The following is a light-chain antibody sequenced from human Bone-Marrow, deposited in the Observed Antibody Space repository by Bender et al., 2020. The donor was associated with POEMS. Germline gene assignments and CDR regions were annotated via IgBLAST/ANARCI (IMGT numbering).Light chain of an antibody. CDR3: CSYAGSSTYV. CDR1: SSDVGGYNY. V-gene: IGLV2-11*01. J-gene: IGLJ1*01. Sequence: QSALTQPRSVSGSPGQSVTISCTGTSSDVGGYNYVSWYQQHPGKAPKLMIYEVSKRPSGVSNRFSGSKSDNTASLTISGLQAEDEADYYCCSYAGSSTYVFGTGTKVTVL. CDR2: EVS.